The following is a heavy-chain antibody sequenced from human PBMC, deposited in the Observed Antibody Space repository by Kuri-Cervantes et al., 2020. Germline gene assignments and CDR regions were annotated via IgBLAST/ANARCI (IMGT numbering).Heavy chain of an antibody. CDR3: ARGGYSYGYGY. CDR2: ISYDGSNK. J-gene: IGHJ4*02. D-gene: IGHD5-18*01. V-gene: IGHV3-30-3*01. Sequence: GGSLRLSCAASGFTFSSYAMHWVRQAPGKGLEWVAVISYDGSNKYYADSVKGRFTTSRDNSKNTLYLQMNSLRAEDTAVYYCARGGYSYGYGYWGQGTLVTVSS. CDR1: GFTFSSYA.